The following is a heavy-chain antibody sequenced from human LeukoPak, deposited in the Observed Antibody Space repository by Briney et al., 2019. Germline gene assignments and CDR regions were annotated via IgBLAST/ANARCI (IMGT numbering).Heavy chain of an antibody. V-gene: IGHV3-11*03. CDR1: GFTFSDYY. D-gene: IGHD6-13*01. CDR3: AKSVTAAGTYASDI. CDR2: ISSSSSYT. J-gene: IGHJ3*02. Sequence: GGSLRLSYAASGFTFSDYYMSWIRQAPGKGLEWVSYISSSSSYTNYADSVKGRFTISRDNAKNSLYLQMNSLRAEDTAVYYCAKSVTAAGTYASDIWGQGTVVTVSS.